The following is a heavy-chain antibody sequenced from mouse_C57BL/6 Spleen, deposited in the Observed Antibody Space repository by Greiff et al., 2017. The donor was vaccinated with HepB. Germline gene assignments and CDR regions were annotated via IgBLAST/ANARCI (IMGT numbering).Heavy chain of an antibody. D-gene: IGHD2-4*01. CDR1: GFSFNTYA. CDR3: VRQRDYDYDVYFDY. V-gene: IGHV10-1*01. Sequence: VQLKESGGGLVQPKGSLKLSCAASGFSFNTYAMNWVRQAPGKGLEWVVRIRSKSNNYATYYADSVKDRFTISRDDSESMLYLQMNNLKTEDTAMYYCVRQRDYDYDVYFDYWGQGTTLTVSS. CDR2: IRSKSNNYAT. J-gene: IGHJ2*01.